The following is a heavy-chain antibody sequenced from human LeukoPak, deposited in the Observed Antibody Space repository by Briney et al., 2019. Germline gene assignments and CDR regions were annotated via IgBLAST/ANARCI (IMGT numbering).Heavy chain of an antibody. CDR3: WFDP. V-gene: IGHV4-59*01. CDR1: GGSFSGYY. Sequence: PSETLSLTCAVYGGSFSGYYWSWIRQPPGKGLEWIGYIYYSGSTNYNPSLKSRVTISVDTSKNQFSLKLSSVTAADTAVYLNWFDPWGQGTLVTVSS. CDR2: IYYSGST. J-gene: IGHJ5*02.